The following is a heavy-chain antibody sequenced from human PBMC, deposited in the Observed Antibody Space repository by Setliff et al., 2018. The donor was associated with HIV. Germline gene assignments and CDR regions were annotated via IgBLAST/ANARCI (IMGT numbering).Heavy chain of an antibody. CDR3: ARDRPYIVGANPIDAFDI. CDR1: GDNFNNVA. V-gene: IGHV1-69*10. D-gene: IGHD1-26*01. J-gene: IGHJ3*02. Sequence: SVKVSCKASGDNFNNVAFNWVRQAPGQGLEWMGGIIPILGIANYAQKLQGRVTMTTDTSTSTAYMDLRSLRSDDTAVYYCARDRPYIVGANPIDAFDIWGQGTMVTVSS. CDR2: IIPILGIA.